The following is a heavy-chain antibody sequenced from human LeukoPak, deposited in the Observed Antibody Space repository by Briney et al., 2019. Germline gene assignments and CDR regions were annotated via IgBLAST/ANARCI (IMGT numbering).Heavy chain of an antibody. J-gene: IGHJ3*02. V-gene: IGHV5-51*01. CDR2: IYPGDSDT. D-gene: IGHD3-3*01. CDR1: GYSFTSYW. Sequence: GESLKISCKGSGYSFTSYWIGWVRQMPGKGLEWMGIIYPGDSDTRYSPSFQGQVTISADKSISTAYLQWSSLKASDTAMYYCASPAFFWSGSSRDDAFDIWGQGTMVTISS. CDR3: ASPAFFWSGSSRDDAFDI.